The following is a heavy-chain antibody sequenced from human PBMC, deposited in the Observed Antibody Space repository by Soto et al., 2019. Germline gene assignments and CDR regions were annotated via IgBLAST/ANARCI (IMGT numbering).Heavy chain of an antibody. J-gene: IGHJ4*02. CDR2: INPNSGGT. CDR1: GYTFTGYY. V-gene: IGHV1-2*02. Sequence: QVQLVQSGAEVMKPGASVKVSCKASGYTFTGYYMHWVRQAPGQGLEWMGWINPNSGGTNYAQKFQGRVTMTRDTSISTAYMELSRLRSDDTAVYYCARVLTFRSGSYGGMGYWGQGTLVTVSS. CDR3: ARVLTFRSGSYGGMGY. D-gene: IGHD1-26*01.